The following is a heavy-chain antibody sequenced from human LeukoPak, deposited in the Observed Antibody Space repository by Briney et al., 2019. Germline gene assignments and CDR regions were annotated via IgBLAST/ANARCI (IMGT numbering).Heavy chain of an antibody. D-gene: IGHD6-19*01. CDR1: GFTFSDYN. CDR2: ISRSGSTK. Sequence: GGSLRLSCAASGFTFSDYNMRWIRQAPGKGLEWVSSISRSGSTKYYADSVKGRFTISRDNAKNSLYLQMNSLRAEDTAVYYCARVRIVAGTDYWGQGTLVTVSS. CDR3: ARVRIVAGTDY. J-gene: IGHJ4*02. V-gene: IGHV3-11*04.